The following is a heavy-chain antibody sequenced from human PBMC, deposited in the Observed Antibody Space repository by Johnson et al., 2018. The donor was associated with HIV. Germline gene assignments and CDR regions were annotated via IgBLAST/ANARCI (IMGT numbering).Heavy chain of an antibody. CDR3: ARHHDYDSSGLGGGLDI. J-gene: IGHJ3*02. D-gene: IGHD3-22*01. CDR2: ISWNSGSI. Sequence: VQLVESGGGLVQPGRSLRLSCAASGFTFDDYAMHWVRQAPGKGLEWVSGISWNSGSIGYADSVKGRFTISRDNAKNSLYLQMNSLRAEDTALYYCARHHDYDSSGLGGGLDIWGQGTMVTVSS. CDR1: GFTFDDYA. V-gene: IGHV3-9*01.